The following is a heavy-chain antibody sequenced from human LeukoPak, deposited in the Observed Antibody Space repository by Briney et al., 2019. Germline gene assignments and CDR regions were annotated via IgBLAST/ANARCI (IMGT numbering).Heavy chain of an antibody. CDR1: GFTFSSYG. J-gene: IGHJ4*02. V-gene: IGHV3-30*02. D-gene: IGHD3-10*01. CDR2: IRNDGSII. CDR3: AKDATRGGGYYFDY. Sequence: GGSLRLSCAASGFTFSSYGMHWIRQAPGKGLEWVAFIRNDGSIIYNADSVKGRFTISRDNSKNTLYLQMNSLRAEDTAVYYCAKDATRGGGYYFDYWGQGTLVTVSS.